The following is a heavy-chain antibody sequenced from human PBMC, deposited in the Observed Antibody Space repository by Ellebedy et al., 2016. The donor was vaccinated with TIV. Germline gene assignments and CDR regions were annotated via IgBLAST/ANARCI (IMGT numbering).Heavy chain of an antibody. J-gene: IGHJ4*02. CDR3: AKGFRGSGTHTTDF. D-gene: IGHD1-14*01. V-gene: IGHV3-23*01. CDR1: GFTFGDYA. Sequence: PGGSLRLSCAASGFTFGDYAMSWVRQAPGKGLEWVSGISASGDRTYYADSVRGRLTISRDNSKNTLYVQMNSLRAEDTAVYHCAKGFRGSGTHTTDFWGQGTLVTVSS. CDR2: ISASGDRT.